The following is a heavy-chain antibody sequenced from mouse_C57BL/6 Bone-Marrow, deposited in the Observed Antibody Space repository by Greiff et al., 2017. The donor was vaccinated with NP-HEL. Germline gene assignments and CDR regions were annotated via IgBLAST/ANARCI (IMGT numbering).Heavy chain of an antibody. Sequence: EVHLVESGGGLVQPGGSLKLSCAASGFTFSNYYMYWVRQTPEKRLEWVAYISNGGGSTYYPDTVKGRFTISRDNAKNTLYLQMSRLKSEDTAMYYCARQGITTVVAPFDYWGQGTTLTVSS. CDR1: GFTFSNYY. D-gene: IGHD1-1*01. CDR2: ISNGGGST. V-gene: IGHV5-12*01. J-gene: IGHJ2*01. CDR3: ARQGITTVVAPFDY.